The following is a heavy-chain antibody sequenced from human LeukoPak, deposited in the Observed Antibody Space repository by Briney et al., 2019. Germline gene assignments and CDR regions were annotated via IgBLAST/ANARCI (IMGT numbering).Heavy chain of an antibody. D-gene: IGHD3-3*01. Sequence: GESLKISCKGSGYSFTSYWIGWVRQMPGKGLEWMGIIYPGDSDTRYSPSFQGQVTISADKSISTAYLQWSSLKASDTAMYYCARAYYDFWSGYTDAFGIWGQGTMVTVS. CDR2: IYPGDSDT. J-gene: IGHJ3*02. CDR1: GYSFTSYW. CDR3: ARAYYDFWSGYTDAFGI. V-gene: IGHV5-51*01.